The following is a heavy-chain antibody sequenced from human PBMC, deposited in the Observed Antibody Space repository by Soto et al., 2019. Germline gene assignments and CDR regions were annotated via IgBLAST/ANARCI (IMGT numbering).Heavy chain of an antibody. CDR2: IYHTGTT. D-gene: IGHD3-22*01. CDR3: AKKANYFDTNGNYTNCMEV. V-gene: IGHV4-39*07. J-gene: IGHJ6*04. CDR1: GGSILGSSYY. Sequence: SETLSLTCTVSGGSILGSSYYWGWIRQPPGKGLEWIGEIYHTGTTNYNPSLRSRVTISVDKSKNQFSLKLSSVTAADTAVYYCAKKANYFDTNGNYTNCMEVWGKGTTAT.